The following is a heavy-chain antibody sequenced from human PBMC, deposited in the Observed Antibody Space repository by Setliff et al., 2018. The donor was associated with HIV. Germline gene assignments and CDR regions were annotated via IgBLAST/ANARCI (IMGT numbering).Heavy chain of an antibody. CDR1: GYTFTSYD. CDR2: MNPNSGNT. Sequence: GASVKVSCKAPGYTFTSYDINWVRQATGQGLEWMGWMNPNSGNTGYAQKFQGRVTMTRNTSISTAYMELSSLRSEDTAVYYCARGGQQLDLLAFDIWGQGTMVTVSS. J-gene: IGHJ3*02. D-gene: IGHD6-13*01. CDR3: ARGGQQLDLLAFDI. V-gene: IGHV1-8*02.